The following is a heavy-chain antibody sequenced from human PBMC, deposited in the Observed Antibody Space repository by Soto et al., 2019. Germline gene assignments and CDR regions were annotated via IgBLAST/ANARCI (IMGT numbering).Heavy chain of an antibody. Sequence: QVQLQESGPSLVKPSGTLSLTCVITNTSISSSNWWSWVRQAPGKGLEWIGEIYHTGRTNYAPSLKSRVTMSIDKPNNRFSLRLTSLTAADTAVYYCVRDEAHYDILTGSSLGRAFDIWGQGTMVTVSS. J-gene: IGHJ3*02. D-gene: IGHD3-9*01. CDR2: IYHTGRT. CDR3: VRDEAHYDILTGSSLGRAFDI. V-gene: IGHV4-4*02. CDR1: NTSISSSNW.